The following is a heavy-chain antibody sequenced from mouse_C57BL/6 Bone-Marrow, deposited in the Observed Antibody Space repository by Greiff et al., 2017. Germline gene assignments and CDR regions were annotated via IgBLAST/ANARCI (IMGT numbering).Heavy chain of an antibody. CDR2: IDPSNSYT. CDR3: AREGGYYGRSPFAC. V-gene: IGHV1-69*01. Sequence: QVQLKQPGAELVMPGASVKLSCKASGYTFTSYWMHWVKQRPGQGLEWIGEIDPSNSYTNYNQKFKGKSTLTVDKSSSTASMQLSSLTSEGSAVYYCAREGGYYGRSPFACWGKGTLGTVSA. D-gene: IGHD1-1*01. CDR1: GYTFTSYW. J-gene: IGHJ3*01.